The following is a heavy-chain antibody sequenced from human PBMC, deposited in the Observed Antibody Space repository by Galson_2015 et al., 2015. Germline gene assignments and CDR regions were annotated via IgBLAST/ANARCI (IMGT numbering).Heavy chain of an antibody. CDR3: ARDRARAFDY. Sequence: SLRLSCAASGFTFSSYWMSWVRQASGKGLEWVAVIWYDGSNKYYADSVKGRFTISRDNSKNTLYLQMNSLRAEDTAVYYCARDRARAFDYWGQGTLVTVSS. J-gene: IGHJ4*02. CDR1: GFTFSSYW. D-gene: IGHD3-10*01. CDR2: IWYDGSNK. V-gene: IGHV3-33*08.